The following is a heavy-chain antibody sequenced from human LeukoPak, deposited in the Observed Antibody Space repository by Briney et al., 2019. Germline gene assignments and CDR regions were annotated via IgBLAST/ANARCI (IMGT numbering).Heavy chain of an antibody. Sequence: PGGSLRLSCAASGFTFSSYSMNWVRQAPGKGLEWVSYISSSSSTIYYADSVKGRFTISRDNSRNTMYLQMSSLRAEDTAVYYCTRTAMDNSGWYPLDGFDLWGRGTMVIVSS. CDR1: GFTFSSYS. V-gene: IGHV3-48*01. D-gene: IGHD6-19*01. J-gene: IGHJ3*01. CDR2: ISSSSSTI. CDR3: TRTAMDNSGWYPLDGFDL.